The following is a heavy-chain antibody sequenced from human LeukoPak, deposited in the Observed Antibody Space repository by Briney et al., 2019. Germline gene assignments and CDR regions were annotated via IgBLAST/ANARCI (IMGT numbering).Heavy chain of an antibody. Sequence: GGSLRLSCAASGFTFSSYAMSWVRQAPGKGLEWVSAISGSGGSTYYADSVKGRFTISRDNSKNTLYLQMNSLRAEDTAVYYCAKDLSIVTMIAWGGGAFDIWGQGTMVTVSS. CDR3: AKDLSIVTMIAWGGGAFDI. CDR2: ISGSGGST. D-gene: IGHD3-22*01. V-gene: IGHV3-23*01. CDR1: GFTFSSYA. J-gene: IGHJ3*02.